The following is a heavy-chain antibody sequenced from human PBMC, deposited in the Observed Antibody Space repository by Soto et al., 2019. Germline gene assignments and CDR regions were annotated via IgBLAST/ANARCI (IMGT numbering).Heavy chain of an antibody. CDR3: ARDLGGPDY. D-gene: IGHD3-16*01. V-gene: IGHV3-74*03. CDR1: GFSLIPYW. Sequence: GGSLRLSCAASGFSLIPYWMHWVRQVPGRGLEWVARLSSDGFGAAYADSVKGRYFISRDIARNTLSLQMNSLRADDTAVYYCARDLGGPDYWGRGTSVTVSS. CDR2: LSSDGFGA. J-gene: IGHJ4*02.